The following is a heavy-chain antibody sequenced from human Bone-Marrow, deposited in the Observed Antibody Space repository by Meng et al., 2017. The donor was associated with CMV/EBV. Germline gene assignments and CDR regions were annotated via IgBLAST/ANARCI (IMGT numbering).Heavy chain of an antibody. Sequence: SETLSLTCTVSGGSVSSGSYYWSWIRQPPGKGLEWIGYIYYSGSTNYNPSLKSRVTISVDTSKNQFSLKLSSVTAADTAVYYCARVEYCSSTSCYKDIVATIKYYFDYWGQGTLVTVSS. J-gene: IGHJ4*02. D-gene: IGHD2-2*02. CDR2: IYYSGST. CDR3: ARVEYCSSTSCYKDIVATIKYYFDY. V-gene: IGHV4-61*01. CDR1: GGSVSSGSYY.